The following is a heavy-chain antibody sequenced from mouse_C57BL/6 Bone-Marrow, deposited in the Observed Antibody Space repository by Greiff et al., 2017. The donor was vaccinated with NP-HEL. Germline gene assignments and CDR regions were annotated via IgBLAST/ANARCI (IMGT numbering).Heavy chain of an antibody. CDR3: TTRRLFYYGGAWFAY. CDR1: GFNIKDDY. V-gene: IGHV14-4*01. CDR2: IDPENGDT. J-gene: IGHJ3*01. Sequence: EVQLQQSGAELVRPGASVKLSCTASGFNIKDDYMHWVKQRPEQGLEWIGWIDPENGDTEYASKFQGKATITADTSSNTAYLQLSSLTSEDTAVYYCTTRRLFYYGGAWFAYWGQGTLVTVSA. D-gene: IGHD1-1*01.